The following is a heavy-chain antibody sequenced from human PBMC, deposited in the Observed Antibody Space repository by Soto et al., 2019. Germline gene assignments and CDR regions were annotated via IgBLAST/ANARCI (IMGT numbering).Heavy chain of an antibody. CDR1: RYSFTSYW. CDR3: ARRFIPENVYHYQYGVEG. CDR2: IYPGDSDT. J-gene: IGHJ3*01. V-gene: IGHV5-51*01. Sequence: GESLKISCKGFRYSFTSYWIGWVRQMPGKGLEWMGIIYPGDSDTRYSPSFQGQVTISADKSFSTAYLEWRSLEASDTATYYCARRFIPENVYHYQYGVEGWGEGT. D-gene: IGHD5-12*01.